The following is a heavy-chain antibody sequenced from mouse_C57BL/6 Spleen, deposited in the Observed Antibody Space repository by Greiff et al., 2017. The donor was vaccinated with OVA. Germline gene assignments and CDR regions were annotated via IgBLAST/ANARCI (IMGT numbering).Heavy chain of an antibody. D-gene: IGHD1-1*01. Sequence: EVQLVESGGGLVQPKGSLKLSCAASGFTFNTYAMHWVRQAPGKGLEWVARIRSKSSNYATYYADSVKDRFTISRDDSQSMLYLQMNNLKTEDTAMDYCVRDRDYYGSSGFAYWGQGTLVTVSA. J-gene: IGHJ3*01. CDR2: IRSKSSNYAT. CDR3: VRDRDYYGSSGFAY. CDR1: GFTFNTYA. V-gene: IGHV10-3*01.